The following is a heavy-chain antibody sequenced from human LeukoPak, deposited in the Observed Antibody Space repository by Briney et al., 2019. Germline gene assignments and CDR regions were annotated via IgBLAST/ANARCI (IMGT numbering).Heavy chain of an antibody. Sequence: GWSLRLSCVASGFTFDDYAMHWVRQAPGKGVEGVSGISWNSGSIGYADSVKGRFTISRDNAKNSLYLQMNSLRAEDTALYYCAKDSSGYYGDDAFDIWGQGTMVTVSS. CDR2: ISWNSGSI. D-gene: IGHD3-22*01. CDR1: GFTFDDYA. J-gene: IGHJ3*02. V-gene: IGHV3-9*01. CDR3: AKDSSGYYGDDAFDI.